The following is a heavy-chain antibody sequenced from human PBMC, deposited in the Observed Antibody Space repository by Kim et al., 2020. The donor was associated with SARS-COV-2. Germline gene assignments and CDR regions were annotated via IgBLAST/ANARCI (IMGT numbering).Heavy chain of an antibody. D-gene: IGHD1-20*01. CDR2: GSANSDNT. CDR1: GYTFTSYA. J-gene: IGHJ4*02. V-gene: IGHV1-18*01. CDR3: ARGRGGSITGHAY. Sequence: ASVKVSCKASGYTFTSYAINWVRQAPGQGLEWMGWGSANSDNTSYAQKLQGRVTMTRDTSTSTAYMELRGLRCDDTAVYYCARGRGGSITGHAYWGQGTL.